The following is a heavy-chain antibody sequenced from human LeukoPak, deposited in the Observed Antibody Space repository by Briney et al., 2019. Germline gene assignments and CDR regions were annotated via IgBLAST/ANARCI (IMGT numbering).Heavy chain of an antibody. CDR1: GFTFSSYG. V-gene: IGHV3-33*06. CDR3: AKEQRWLQAELDY. D-gene: IGHD5-24*01. J-gene: IGHJ4*02. Sequence: GGSLRLSCAASGFTFSSYGMHWVRQAPGKGLEWVAVIWYDGSNKYYADTVKGRLTISRDNSKNTLYLQMNSLRAEDTAVYYCAKEQRWLQAELDYWGQGTLVTVSS. CDR2: IWYDGSNK.